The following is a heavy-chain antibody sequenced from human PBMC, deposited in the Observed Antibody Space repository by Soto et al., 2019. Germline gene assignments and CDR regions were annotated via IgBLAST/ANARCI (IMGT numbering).Heavy chain of an antibody. CDR1: GGSISSSSYY. CDR2: IYYSGST. J-gene: IGHJ5*02. V-gene: IGHV4-39*01. CDR3: ARQSLIVVPDATTMGEFDP. Sequence: PSETLSLTCTVSGGSISSSSYYWGWIRQPPGKGLEWIGSIYYSGSTYYNPSLKSRVTISVDTSKNQFSLKLSSVTAADTAVYYCARQSLIVVPDATTMGEFDPWGQGTLVTVSS. D-gene: IGHD2-2*01.